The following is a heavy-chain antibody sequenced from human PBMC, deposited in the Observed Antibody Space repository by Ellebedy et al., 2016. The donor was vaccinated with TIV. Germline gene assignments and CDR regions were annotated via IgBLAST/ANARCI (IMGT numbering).Heavy chain of an antibody. Sequence: MPSETLSLTCNVSGGSLSTFSWSWLRQPPGKGLEWVGCIYVTGNTNYKPSLKSRVTISVARSKNQFSLKLTYVTAADTAVYYCARADTYGSLTTKFDDWGQGTLVTVSS. J-gene: IGHJ4*02. D-gene: IGHD5-18*01. V-gene: IGHV4-59*01. CDR2: IYVTGNT. CDR3: ARADTYGSLTTKFDD. CDR1: GGSLSTFS.